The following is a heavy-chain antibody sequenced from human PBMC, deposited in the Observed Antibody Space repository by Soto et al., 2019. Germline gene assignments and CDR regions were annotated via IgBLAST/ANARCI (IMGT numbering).Heavy chain of an antibody. D-gene: IGHD2-15*01. CDR3: APHVYCSGGSCHYDAFDI. CDR2: ISESGDST. CDR1: GFIFGNYM. Sequence: EVQLLESGGGLVQPGESLRLSCAVSGFIFGNYMMTWVRQAPGKGLEWVSTISESGDSTYYADSVKGRFTISRDSSKNTLYIQMDSLGAEDTAVYYCAPHVYCSGGSCHYDAFDIRGQGTMVTVSS. V-gene: IGHV3-23*01. J-gene: IGHJ3*02.